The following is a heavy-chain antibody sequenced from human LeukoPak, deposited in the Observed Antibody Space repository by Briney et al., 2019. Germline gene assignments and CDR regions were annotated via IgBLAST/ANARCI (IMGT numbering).Heavy chain of an antibody. D-gene: IGHD6-19*01. CDR3: ARVFSGLDY. CDR1: GFTFDTYT. V-gene: IGHV3-21*01. Sequence: PGGSLRLSCAASGFTFDTYTVTWVRQAPGKGLEWVSFISSSSSHIYYADSVKGRFTISRDNAQNSLYLQMNSLRAEDTAVYYCARVFSGLDYWGQGTLVTVSS. J-gene: IGHJ4*02. CDR2: ISSSSSHI.